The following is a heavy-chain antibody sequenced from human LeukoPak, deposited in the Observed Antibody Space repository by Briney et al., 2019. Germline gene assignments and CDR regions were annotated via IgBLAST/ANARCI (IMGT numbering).Heavy chain of an antibody. Sequence: PGGSLRPSCAASGFTFSSYSMNWVRQAPGKGLEWVSYISSSSTIYYADSVKGRFTISRDNAKNSLYLQMNSLRAEDTAVYYCASSEDYYYGSNDAFDIWGQGTMVTVSS. J-gene: IGHJ3*02. CDR3: ASSEDYYYGSNDAFDI. D-gene: IGHD3-22*01. CDR2: ISSSSTI. V-gene: IGHV3-48*01. CDR1: GFTFSSYS.